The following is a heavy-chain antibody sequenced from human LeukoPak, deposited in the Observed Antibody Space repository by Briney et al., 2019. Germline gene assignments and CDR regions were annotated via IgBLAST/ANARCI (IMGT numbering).Heavy chain of an antibody. CDR1: GYSFTSYW. Sequence: GESLRISCKASGYSFTSYWIGWVRQMPGKGLEWMGIIDPSDSETRYTPSFQGQVTISVDKSLTTAYLQWNSLKASDTAMYYCARQTAMGRSGDYWGQGTLVTVSS. CDR2: IDPSDSET. CDR3: ARQTAMGRSGDY. V-gene: IGHV5-51*01. D-gene: IGHD5-18*01. J-gene: IGHJ4*02.